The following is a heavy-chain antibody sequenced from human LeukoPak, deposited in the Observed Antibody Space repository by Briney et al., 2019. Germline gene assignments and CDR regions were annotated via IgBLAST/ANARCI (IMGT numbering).Heavy chain of an antibody. J-gene: IGHJ4*02. Sequence: PGGSLRLSCAASGFTFSSYGMHWVRQAPGEGLEWVAFIRYDGSNKYYADSVKGRFTISRDNSKNTLYLQMNSLRAEDTAVYYCAKDERNWNYNLASQTYDWGQGTLVTVSS. V-gene: IGHV3-30*02. D-gene: IGHD1-7*01. CDR2: IRYDGSNK. CDR1: GFTFSSYG. CDR3: AKDERNWNYNLASQTYD.